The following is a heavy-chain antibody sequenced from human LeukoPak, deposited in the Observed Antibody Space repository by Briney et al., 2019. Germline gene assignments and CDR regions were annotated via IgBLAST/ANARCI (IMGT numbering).Heavy chain of an antibody. D-gene: IGHD1-1*01. Sequence: GGSLRLSCAASGFIFNSYAMSWVRQAPGKGLEWVSTISGSGDSTYYADSVKGRFIISRDNSKNTLYLQMNSLRAEDTALYYCAKDKSVAGTTPNFDYWGQGTLVTVSS. CDR3: AKDKSVAGTTPNFDY. CDR1: GFIFNSYA. J-gene: IGHJ4*02. V-gene: IGHV3-23*01. CDR2: ISGSGDST.